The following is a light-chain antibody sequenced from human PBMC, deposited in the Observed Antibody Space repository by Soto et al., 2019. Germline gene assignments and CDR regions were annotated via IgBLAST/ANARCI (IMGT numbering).Light chain of an antibody. J-gene: IGKJ1*01. CDR1: QSVSSY. V-gene: IGKV3-11*01. CDR3: QQRSNWPPWT. Sequence: EIVLTQSPATLSLSPGARANLSCRGSQSVSSYLAWYQQKPGQAPRLLIYDASNRATGIPARFSGSGSGTDFTLTISSLEPEDFAVYYCQQRSNWPPWTFGQGTKVEIK. CDR2: DAS.